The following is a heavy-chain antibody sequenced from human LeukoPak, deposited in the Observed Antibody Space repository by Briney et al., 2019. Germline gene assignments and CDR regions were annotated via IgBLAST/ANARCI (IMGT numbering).Heavy chain of an antibody. Sequence: PGGSLRLSCAASGFTFSSYAMSWVRQAPGKGLEWVSAISGSDSYIYYADSVKGRFTISRDNAKNSLYLQLNSLRAEDTAMYYCAREGCSGGSCYFDYWGQGTLVTVSS. V-gene: IGHV3-21*01. CDR2: ISGSDSYI. CDR1: GFTFSSYA. CDR3: AREGCSGGSCYFDY. J-gene: IGHJ4*02. D-gene: IGHD2-15*01.